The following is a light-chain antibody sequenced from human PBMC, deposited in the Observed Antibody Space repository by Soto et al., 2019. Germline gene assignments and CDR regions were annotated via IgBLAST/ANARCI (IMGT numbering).Light chain of an antibody. V-gene: IGLV2-14*03. J-gene: IGLJ2*01. CDR1: HSDVGGFDY. CDR3: VSYTSRTNLVV. CDR2: DVR. Sequence: QSVLIQPASVSGSPGQSITISCTGTHSDVGGFDYVSWFQQYPGRAPKLLIFDVRDRPSGVPNRFSGSKSGATASLTISGLQADDEADYYCVSYTSRTNLVVFGTGTQLTVL.